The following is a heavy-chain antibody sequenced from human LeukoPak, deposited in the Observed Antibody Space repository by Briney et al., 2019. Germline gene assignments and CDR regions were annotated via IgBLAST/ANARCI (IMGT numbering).Heavy chain of an antibody. Sequence: PSETLSLTCTVSGGSISSYYWSWIRQPPGKGLEWIGYIYYSGSTNYNPPLKSRVTISVDTSKNQFSLKLSSVTAADTAVYYCARVKVVESTVTYFDYWGQGTLVTVSS. V-gene: IGHV4-59*01. CDR3: ARVKVVESTVTYFDY. D-gene: IGHD4-17*01. J-gene: IGHJ4*02. CDR2: IYYSGST. CDR1: GGSISSYY.